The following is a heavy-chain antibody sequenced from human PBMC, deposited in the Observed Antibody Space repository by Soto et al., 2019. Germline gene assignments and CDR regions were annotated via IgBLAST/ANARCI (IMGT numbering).Heavy chain of an antibody. CDR2: ISPYNGNT. Sequence: SAAKVCCKASGYTFTSYAISWVRQAPGQALDRMGWISPYNGNTNYAQTLQSRVTMTTETCTSTAYIDLRGPKSISTATWYCGRDFLTGRYCYWGKGTLVTVSS. CDR3: GRDFLTGRYCY. D-gene: IGHD3-9*01. J-gene: IGHJ4*02. V-gene: IGHV1-18*01. CDR1: GYTFTSYA.